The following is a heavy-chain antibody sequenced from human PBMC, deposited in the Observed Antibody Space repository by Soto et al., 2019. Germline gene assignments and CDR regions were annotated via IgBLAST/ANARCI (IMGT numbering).Heavy chain of an antibody. CDR2: ISACNGNP. Sequence: ASVKVSCKASGYKFTGYGIGWVRQAPGQGLEWMGWISACNGNPSYAQKFQGRVTMTTDTSTSTAYMELRRLRADDTAVYFCARVFRLAVESSCFDYWGQGTLVTVSS. CDR3: ARVFRLAVESSCFDY. CDR1: GYKFTGYG. J-gene: IGHJ4*02. V-gene: IGHV1-18*01. D-gene: IGHD6-19*01.